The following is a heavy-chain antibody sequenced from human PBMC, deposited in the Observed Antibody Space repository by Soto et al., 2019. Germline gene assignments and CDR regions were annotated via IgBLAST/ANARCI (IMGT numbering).Heavy chain of an antibody. CDR2: INHSGST. D-gene: IGHD4-17*01. CDR3: ARGLTTVVTQRYFDY. V-gene: IGHV4-34*01. J-gene: IGHJ4*02. CDR1: GGSFSGYY. Sequence: PSETLSLTCAVYGGSFSGYYWSWIRQPPGKGLEWIGEINHSGSTNYNPSLKSRVTTSVDTSKNQFSLKLSSVTAADTAVYYCARGLTTVVTQRYFDYWGQGTLVTVSS.